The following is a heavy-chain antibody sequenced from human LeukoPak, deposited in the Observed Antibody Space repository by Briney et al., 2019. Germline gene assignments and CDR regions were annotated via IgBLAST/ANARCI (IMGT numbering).Heavy chain of an antibody. Sequence: EGSLILSCAASGFSFSAYSMNWIRQAPGKGPEWVSSISGGSDYIFHADSVKGRFTVSRDNAKNSLYLQMNSLRAEDTAVYYCARLSSVPTPRALDYWGQGALVTVSS. J-gene: IGHJ4*02. CDR2: ISGGSDYI. CDR1: GFSFSAYS. V-gene: IGHV3-21*01. CDR3: ARLSSVPTPRALDY. D-gene: IGHD4/OR15-4a*01.